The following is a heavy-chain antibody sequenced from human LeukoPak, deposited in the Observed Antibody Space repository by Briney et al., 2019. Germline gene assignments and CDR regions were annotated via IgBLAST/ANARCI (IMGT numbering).Heavy chain of an antibody. CDR3: AKQLGYCSDGSCYFPY. CDR2: ISINGGYT. D-gene: IGHD2-15*01. Sequence: GGSLRLSCAASGFTFSSYSMNWVRQAPGKGLEWVSAISINGGYTYYADSVQGRFTIPRDNSKSTLCLQMNSLRAEDTAVYYCAKQLGYCSDGSCYFPYWGQGTLVTVSS. CDR1: GFTFSSYS. V-gene: IGHV3-23*01. J-gene: IGHJ4*02.